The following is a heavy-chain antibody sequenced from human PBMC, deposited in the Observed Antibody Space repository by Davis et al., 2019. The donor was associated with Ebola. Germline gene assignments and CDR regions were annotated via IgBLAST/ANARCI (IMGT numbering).Heavy chain of an antibody. Sequence: PGGSLRLSCAASGFSFSGSAMYWVRQASGKGLEWVGRIRSKANSYATAYAASVRGRFSISRDDSSNTAYLQMNSLKAEDTAVYYCARGWLRSGFDYWGQGTLVIVSS. D-gene: IGHD5-12*01. J-gene: IGHJ4*02. CDR1: GFSFSGSA. CDR3: ARGWLRSGFDY. V-gene: IGHV3-73*01. CDR2: IRSKANSYAT.